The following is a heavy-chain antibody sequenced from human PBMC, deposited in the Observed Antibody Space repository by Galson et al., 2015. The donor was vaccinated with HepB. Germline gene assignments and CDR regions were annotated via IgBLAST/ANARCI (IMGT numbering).Heavy chain of an antibody. V-gene: IGHV1-69*13. Sequence: LVKVSCKAWGGTFSSYAMSWVRQAPGQGREWMGGVMPIFGTANYAQKFQDRVTITADESTSTAYKELSILRSEDTAVYYCARAPPHAAAAGDYWGQGTLVTVSS. CDR1: GGTFSSYA. D-gene: IGHD6-13*01. CDR3: ARAPPHAAAAGDY. J-gene: IGHJ4*02. CDR2: VMPIFGTA.